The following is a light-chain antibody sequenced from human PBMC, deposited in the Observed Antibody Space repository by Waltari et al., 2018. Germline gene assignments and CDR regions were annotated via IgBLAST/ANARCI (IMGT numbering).Light chain of an antibody. CDR1: SNDVGGYNS. CDR3: SSQSSNDVVL. Sequence: QSALTQPASVSGSPGQSVTIFCAGTSNDVGGYNSVSWYQEYPGQAPRVIIYDVSDRPSRVSDRFSGSKSGNTASLTISGLQAEDEADYYCSSQSSNDVVLFGGGTKLTVL. J-gene: IGLJ2*01. CDR2: DVS. V-gene: IGLV2-14*01.